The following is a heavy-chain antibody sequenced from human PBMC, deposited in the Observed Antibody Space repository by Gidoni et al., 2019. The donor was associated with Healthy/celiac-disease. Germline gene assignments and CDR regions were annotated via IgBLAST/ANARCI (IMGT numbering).Heavy chain of an antibody. CDR3: ARDQGYSGYDEPYYYYGMDV. CDR1: GFTFSSYG. J-gene: IGHJ6*02. Sequence: QVQLVESGGGVVQPGRSLRLSCAASGFTFSSYGMPWVRQAPGKGLEWVAVISYDGSNKYYADSVKGRFTISRDNSKNTLYLQMNSLRAEDTAVYYCARDQGYSGYDEPYYYYGMDVWGQGTTVTVSS. CDR2: ISYDGSNK. V-gene: IGHV3-30*03. D-gene: IGHD5-12*01.